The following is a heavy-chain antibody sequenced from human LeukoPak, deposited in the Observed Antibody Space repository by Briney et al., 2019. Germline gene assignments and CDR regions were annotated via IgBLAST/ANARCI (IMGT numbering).Heavy chain of an antibody. CDR3: ARTPIYYFDNSGYYN. Sequence: PSETLSLTCTVSGDSMNNYFWTWLRQPAGKGLEWIGLIYSSGSTSYNPSLKSRVTMSVDTSKKQFSLRLSSVTAADTAVYYCARTPIYYFDNSGYYNWGQGTLVTVSS. D-gene: IGHD3-22*01. J-gene: IGHJ4*02. CDR1: GDSMNNYF. V-gene: IGHV4-4*07. CDR2: IYSSGST.